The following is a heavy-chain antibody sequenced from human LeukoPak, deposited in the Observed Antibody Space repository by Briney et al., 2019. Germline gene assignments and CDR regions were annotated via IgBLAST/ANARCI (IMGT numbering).Heavy chain of an antibody. J-gene: IGHJ5*02. CDR2: ISRSGSTK. CDR1: GFTFSDYN. CDR3: ARGGSGWT. D-gene: IGHD6-19*01. V-gene: IGHV3-11*04. Sequence: GGSLRLSCAASGFTFSDYNMRWIRQAPGKGLEWVSSISRSGSTKYYADSVRGRFTISRDNAKNSLYLQMNSLRAEDTAVYYCARGGSGWTWGQGTLVTVSS.